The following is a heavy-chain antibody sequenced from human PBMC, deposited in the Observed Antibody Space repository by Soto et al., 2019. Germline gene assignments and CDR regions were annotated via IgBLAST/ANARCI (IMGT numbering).Heavy chain of an antibody. V-gene: IGHV3-48*03. CDR3: AREVAWRYDY. CDR2: ISGSSTTI. Sequence: PGGSLRLSCAASAFTFSSSEMNWVRQAPGRGLEWVSYISGSSTTIYYAASVKGRFTISRDNAKNSLYLQMNSLRAEDTAVYYCAREVAWRYDYWGQGALVTVSS. J-gene: IGHJ4*02. CDR1: AFTFSSSE. D-gene: IGHD1-1*01.